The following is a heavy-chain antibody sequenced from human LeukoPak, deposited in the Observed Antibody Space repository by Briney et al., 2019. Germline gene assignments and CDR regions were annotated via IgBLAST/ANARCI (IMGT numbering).Heavy chain of an antibody. V-gene: IGHV4-38-2*02. CDR1: GYSISSGYY. Sequence: SETLSLTCTVSGYSISSGYYWGWIRQPPGKGLEWIGSIYYSGSTYYNPSLKSRVTISVDTSKNQFSLKLSSVTAADTAVYYCARDGLTVTTDPFDYWGQGTLVTVSS. D-gene: IGHD4-17*01. J-gene: IGHJ4*02. CDR3: ARDGLTVTTDPFDY. CDR2: IYYSGST.